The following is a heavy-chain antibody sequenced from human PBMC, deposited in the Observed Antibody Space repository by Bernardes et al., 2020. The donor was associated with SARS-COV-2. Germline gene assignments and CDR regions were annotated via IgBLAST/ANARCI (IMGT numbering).Heavy chain of an antibody. V-gene: IGHV4-31*03. D-gene: IGHD3-10*01. CDR3: AIERGGFLDAFDV. Sequence: SETLSLTCTVSGGSIGSGGYYWSWIRQHPEKGLEWIGYIYYRGGTYYNPSLKSRVAISVDTSENQFSLKLTSVTAADTAVYYCAIERGGFLDAFDVWGQGTLVTVSS. CDR1: GGSIGSGGYY. J-gene: IGHJ3*01. CDR2: IYYRGGT.